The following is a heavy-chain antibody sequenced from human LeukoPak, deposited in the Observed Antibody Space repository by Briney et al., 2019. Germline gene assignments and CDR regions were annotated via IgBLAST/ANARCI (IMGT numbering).Heavy chain of an antibody. Sequence: MPSETLSLTCTVPGGSISSYYWSWIRQPPGKGLEWIGYIYYSGSTNYNPSLKSRVTISVDTSKNQFSLKLSSVTAADTAVYYCARSQYVWGSYRLNWFDPWGQGTLVTVSS. CDR3: ARSQYVWGSYRLNWFDP. CDR1: GGSISSYY. D-gene: IGHD3-16*02. J-gene: IGHJ5*02. V-gene: IGHV4-59*08. CDR2: IYYSGST.